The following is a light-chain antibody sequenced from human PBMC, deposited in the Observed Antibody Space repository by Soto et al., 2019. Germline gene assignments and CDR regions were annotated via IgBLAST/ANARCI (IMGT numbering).Light chain of an antibody. CDR3: EQYGSSFT. J-gene: IGKJ3*01. V-gene: IGKV3-20*01. Sequence: EIVLTQSPATLSLSPGERATLSCRASQSVSSSYLAGYQQKPGQAPRLLIYGASSRATGIPARFSGSGSGTDFTLTISTLEPEDFAVYYCEQYGSSFTFGRGTKVDIK. CDR2: GAS. CDR1: QSVSSSY.